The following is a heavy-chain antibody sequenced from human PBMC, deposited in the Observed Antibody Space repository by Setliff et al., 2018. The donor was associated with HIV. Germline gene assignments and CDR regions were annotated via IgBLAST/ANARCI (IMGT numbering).Heavy chain of an antibody. J-gene: IGHJ4*02. D-gene: IGHD1-26*01. CDR1: GYTFTDYF. CDR2: ISPDNGNT. CDR3: TRHGPAPSGTYWDYFDY. Sequence: GASVKVSCKSSGYTFTDYFIHWVRQAPGQGLEWMGWISPDNGNTRISQRFRGSVTMTRDRSINTAYLQMDSPKTEDTAVYYCTRHGPAPSGTYWDYFDYWGQGTLVTVSS. V-gene: IGHV1-2*02.